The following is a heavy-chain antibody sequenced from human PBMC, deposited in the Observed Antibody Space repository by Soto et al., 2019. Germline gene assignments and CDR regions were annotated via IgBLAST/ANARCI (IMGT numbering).Heavy chain of an antibody. CDR2: INHSGST. CDR3: ARGRVATSGRGYYYYGMDV. CDR1: GGSFSGYY. D-gene: IGHD5-12*01. J-gene: IGHJ6*02. Sequence: SETLSLTCAVYGGSFSGYYWSCIRQPPGKGLEWIGEINHSGSTNYNPSLKSRVTISVDTSKNQFSLKLSSVTAADTAVYYCARGRVATSGRGYYYYGMDVWGQGTTVS. V-gene: IGHV4-34*01.